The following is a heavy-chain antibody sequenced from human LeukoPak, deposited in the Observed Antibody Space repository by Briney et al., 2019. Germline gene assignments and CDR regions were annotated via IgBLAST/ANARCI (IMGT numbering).Heavy chain of an antibody. J-gene: IGHJ4*02. D-gene: IGHD1-26*01. CDR3: AKDTPLVGAKGEAFDI. V-gene: IGHV1-18*01. CDR1: GYSFTSYG. Sequence: GASVKVSCKASGYSFTSYGISWVRQAPGQGLEWMGWITTYNGNTNYAQKFQGRVTMTTDTSTSTAYMELRSLRSDDTAVYYCAKDTPLVGAKGEAFDIWGQGTLVTVSS. CDR2: ITTYNGNT.